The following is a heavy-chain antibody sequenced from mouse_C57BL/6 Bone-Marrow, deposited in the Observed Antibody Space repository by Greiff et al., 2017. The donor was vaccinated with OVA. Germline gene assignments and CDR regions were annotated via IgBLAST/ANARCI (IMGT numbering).Heavy chain of an antibody. V-gene: IGHV2-9*01. CDR2: IWGGGST. D-gene: IGHD1-1*01. CDR3: AKHDYGSSYDYYAMDY. J-gene: IGHJ4*01. Sequence: VKLMESGPGLVAPSQSLSITCTVSGFSLTSYGVDWVRQPPGKGLEWLGVIWGGGSTNYNSAPMSRLSISKDNSKSQVFLKMNSLQTDDTAMYYCAKHDYGSSYDYYAMDYWGQGTSVTVSS. CDR1: GFSLTSYG.